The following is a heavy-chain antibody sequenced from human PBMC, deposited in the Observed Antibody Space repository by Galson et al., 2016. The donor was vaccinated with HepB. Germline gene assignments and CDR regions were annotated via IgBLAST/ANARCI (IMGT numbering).Heavy chain of an antibody. J-gene: IGHJ4*02. Sequence: SETLSLTCNVSGNSMSGSSVYWGFFRQPPGKGLEWLGSIYYTGSTYYNPSLKSRVTVSVATSKNQFSLKLTSMTAADTALCYCVRGQWPVVSDYWGQGTLVSFSS. CDR1: GNSMSGSSVY. CDR3: VRGQWPVVSDY. V-gene: IGHV4-39*01. CDR2: IYYTGST. D-gene: IGHD6-19*01.